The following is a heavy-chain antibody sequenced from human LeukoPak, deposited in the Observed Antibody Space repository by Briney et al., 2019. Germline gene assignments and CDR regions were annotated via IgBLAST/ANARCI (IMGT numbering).Heavy chain of an antibody. J-gene: IGHJ4*02. CDR3: ARGRDSSGWLIDY. CDR2: IYYSGST. D-gene: IGHD6-19*01. V-gene: IGHV4-39*01. Sequence: SETLSLTCTVSGGSISSSSYYWGWIRQPPGKGLEWIGSIYYSGSTYYNPSLKSRVTISVDTSKNQFSLKLSSVTAADTAVYYCARGRDSSGWLIDYWGQGTLVTVSS. CDR1: GGSISSSSYY.